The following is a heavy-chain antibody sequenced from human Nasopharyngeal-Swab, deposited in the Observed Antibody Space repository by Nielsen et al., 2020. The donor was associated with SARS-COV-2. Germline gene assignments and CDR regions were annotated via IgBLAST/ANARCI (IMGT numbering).Heavy chain of an antibody. Sequence: GGSLRLSCAASGFTFSSYNMNWARQAPGKGLQWLSYISSSGSTIYYADSLKGRFTISRDNAKNSLYLQINSLSAEDTAVYYCARAVGILGESPWGQGTMVTVSS. CDR1: GFTFSSYN. J-gene: IGHJ3*01. D-gene: IGHD3-16*01. CDR2: ISSSGSTI. V-gene: IGHV3-48*04. CDR3: ARAVGILGESP.